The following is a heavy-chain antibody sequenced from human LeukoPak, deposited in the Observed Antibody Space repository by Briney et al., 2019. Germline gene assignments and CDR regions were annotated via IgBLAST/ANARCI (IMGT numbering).Heavy chain of an antibody. J-gene: IGHJ4*02. CDR1: GFTFSSYG. V-gene: IGHV3-30*03. D-gene: IGHD3-3*01. CDR2: ISYDGSNK. CDR3: AIFKGPSPHPYYDFWSGPQSVFDY. Sequence: GGSLRLSCAASGFTFSSYGMPWVRQAPGKGLEWVAVISYDGSNKYYADSVKGRFTISRDNSKNTLYLQMNSLRAEDTAVYYCAIFKGPSPHPYYDFWSGPQSVFDYWGQGTLVTVSS.